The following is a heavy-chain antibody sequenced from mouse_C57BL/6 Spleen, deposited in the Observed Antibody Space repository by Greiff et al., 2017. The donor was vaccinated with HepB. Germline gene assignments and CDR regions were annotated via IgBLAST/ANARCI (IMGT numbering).Heavy chain of an antibody. V-gene: IGHV1-80*01. Sequence: QQSGAELVKPGASVKISCKASGYAFSSYWMNWVKQRPGKGLEWIGQIYPGDGDTNYNGKFKGKATLTADKSSSTAYMQLSSLTSEDSAVYFCARSGYYGSSYPDYWGQGTTLTVSS. D-gene: IGHD1-1*01. CDR3: ARSGYYGSSYPDY. CDR2: IYPGDGDT. CDR1: GYAFSSYW. J-gene: IGHJ2*01.